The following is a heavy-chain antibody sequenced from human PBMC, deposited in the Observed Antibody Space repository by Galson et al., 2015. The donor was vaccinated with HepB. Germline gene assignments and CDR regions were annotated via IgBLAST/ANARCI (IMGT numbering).Heavy chain of an antibody. CDR2: IYSGGST. V-gene: IGHV3-53*01. Sequence: SLRLSCAASGFTFSSYGMHWVRQAPGKGLEWVSVIYSGGSTYYADSVKGRFTISRDNSKNTLYLQMNSLRAEDTAVYYCARGYGALGLYYYYGMDVWGQGTTVTVSS. CDR1: GFTFSSYG. CDR3: ARGYGALGLYYYYGMDV. J-gene: IGHJ6*02. D-gene: IGHD4/OR15-4a*01.